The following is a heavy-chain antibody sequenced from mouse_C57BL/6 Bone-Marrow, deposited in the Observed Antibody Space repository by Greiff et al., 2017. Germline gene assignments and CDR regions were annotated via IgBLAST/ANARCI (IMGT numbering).Heavy chain of an antibody. J-gene: IGHJ4*01. D-gene: IGHD1-1*01. CDR3: ARRGTTVVARAMDY. V-gene: IGHV5-6*02. CDR1: GFTFSSYG. CDR2: ISSGGSYT. Sequence: EVKLVESGGDLVKPGGSLKLSCAASGFTFSSYGMSWVRQTPDKRLEWVATISSGGSYTYYPDSVKGRFTISRDNAKNTLYLQMSILKSEDTAMYYCARRGTTVVARAMDYWGQGTSVTVSS.